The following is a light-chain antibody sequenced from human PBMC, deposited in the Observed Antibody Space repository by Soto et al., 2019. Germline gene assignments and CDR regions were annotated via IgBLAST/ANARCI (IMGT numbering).Light chain of an antibody. CDR1: QSVSSN. V-gene: IGKV3-15*01. J-gene: IGKJ5*01. CDR2: GAS. Sequence: EIVMTQSPATLSVSPGERATLSCRASQSVSSNLAWYQQKPGQAPRLLIYGASTRATGIPARFSGSGSGTEFTLTISSLQSEDFAVYYCQQRSNPITLGQGTRLEIK. CDR3: QQRSNPIT.